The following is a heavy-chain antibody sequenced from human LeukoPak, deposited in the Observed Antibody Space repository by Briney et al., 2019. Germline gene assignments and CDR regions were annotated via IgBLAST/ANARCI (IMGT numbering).Heavy chain of an antibody. V-gene: IGHV3-74*01. J-gene: IGHJ3*02. CDR1: GFTFSSYW. D-gene: IGHD3-3*01. CDR3: ARGWGQRITIFGVVTDAFDI. Sequence: GGSLRLSCAASGFTFSSYWMHWVRQAPGKGLVWVSRINSDGSSTSYADSAKGRFTISRDNAKNTLYLQMNSLRAEDTAVYYCARGWGQRITIFGVVTDAFDIWGQGTMVTVSS. CDR2: INSDGSST.